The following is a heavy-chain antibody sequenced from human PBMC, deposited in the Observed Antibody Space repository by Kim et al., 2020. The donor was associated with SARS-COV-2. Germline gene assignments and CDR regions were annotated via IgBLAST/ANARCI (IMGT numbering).Heavy chain of an antibody. CDR1: GFTFSSYA. D-gene: IGHD3-22*01. CDR3: ARDRYYDSSGYYL. Sequence: GGSLRLSCAASGFTFSSYAMHWVRQAPGKGLEWVAVISYDGSNKYYADSVKGRFTISRDNSKNTLYLQMNSLRAEDTAVYYCARDRYYDSSGYYLWGQGTLVTVSS. J-gene: IGHJ5*02. V-gene: IGHV3-30*04. CDR2: ISYDGSNK.